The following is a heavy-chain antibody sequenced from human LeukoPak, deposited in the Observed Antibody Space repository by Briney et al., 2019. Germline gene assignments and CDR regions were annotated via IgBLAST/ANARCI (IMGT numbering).Heavy chain of an antibody. CDR3: ARDPHYDFWSGYYGD. CDR1: GYTFTGYY. V-gene: IGHV1-2*02. Sequence: GASVKVSCKASGYTFTGYYMHWVRQAPGQGLEWMGWINPNSGGTNYAQKFQGRVTMTRDTSISTAYMELSRLRSDDTAVYYCARDPHYDFWSGYYGDWGQGTLVTVSS. J-gene: IGHJ4*02. D-gene: IGHD3-3*01. CDR2: INPNSGGT.